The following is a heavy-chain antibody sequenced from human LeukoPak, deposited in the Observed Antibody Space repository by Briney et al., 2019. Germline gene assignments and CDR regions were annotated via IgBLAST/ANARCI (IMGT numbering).Heavy chain of an antibody. CDR3: AKARGAVAGNYGY. D-gene: IGHD6-19*01. J-gene: IGHJ4*02. V-gene: IGHV3-21*04. CDR1: GFTFSSYS. CDR2: ISSSSSYI. Sequence: PGGSLRLSCAASGFTFSSYSMNWVRQAPGKGLEWVSSISSSSSYIYYADSVKGRFTISRDNSKNTLYLQMNSLRAEDTAVYYCAKARGAVAGNYGYWGQGTLVTVSS.